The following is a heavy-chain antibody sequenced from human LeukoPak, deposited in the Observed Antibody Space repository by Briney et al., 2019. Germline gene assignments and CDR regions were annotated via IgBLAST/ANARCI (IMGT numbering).Heavy chain of an antibody. CDR1: GFDFNIYE. J-gene: IGHJ4*02. V-gene: IGHV3-48*03. Sequence: GGSLRLPCAASGFDFNIYEMNWVRQAPGKGLEWVSYIGADGATIYYAGSVKGRFTISRDNLKSSLFLQMSSLRAEDTAVYYCAGSRYPEPQDLNYWGQGTLVIVS. D-gene: IGHD3-10*01. CDR3: AGSRYPEPQDLNY. CDR2: IGADGATI.